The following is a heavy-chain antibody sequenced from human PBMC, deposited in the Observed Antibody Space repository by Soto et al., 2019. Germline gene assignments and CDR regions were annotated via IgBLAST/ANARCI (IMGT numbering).Heavy chain of an antibody. CDR3: ARGSCSVGSCFDF. V-gene: IGHV1-3*01. Sequence: ASVKVSCKASGSTFTSYVMHWVRQAPGQGLEWMGWINPANGNTRYSQKFQGRVTITRDTSASTAYMGLSSLRSEDTAVYFCARGSCSVGSCFDFWGQGTLVTVS. D-gene: IGHD2-15*01. J-gene: IGHJ4*02. CDR2: INPANGNT. CDR1: GSTFTSYV.